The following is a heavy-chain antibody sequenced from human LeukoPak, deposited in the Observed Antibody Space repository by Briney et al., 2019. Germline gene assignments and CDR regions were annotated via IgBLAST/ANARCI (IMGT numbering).Heavy chain of an antibody. J-gene: IGHJ4*02. CDR1: GYSFTSYW. Sequence: GESLKISCKASGYSFTSYWIAWVRQMPGKGLEWMGIIYPGDSETRYSPSFQGQVTISADKSITIAHLQWSSLKASDTAMYYCARLVGPTIDFEYWGQGTLVTVSS. CDR3: ARLVGPTIDFEY. CDR2: IYPGDSET. V-gene: IGHV5-51*01. D-gene: IGHD1-26*01.